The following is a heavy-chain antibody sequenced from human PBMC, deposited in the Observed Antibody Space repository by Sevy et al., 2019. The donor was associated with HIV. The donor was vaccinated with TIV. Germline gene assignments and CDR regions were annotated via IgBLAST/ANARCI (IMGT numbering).Heavy chain of an antibody. CDR1: GFTFSSYW. J-gene: IGHJ5*02. Sequence: GGALRLSCAASGFTFSSYWMHWIRQAPGKGLEWVANIKQVGSEKYDVDSVKGRFTISRDNAKNSLYLEMNTLRAEATAVYDGATSGGETWGQGTLVTVSS. CDR2: IKQVGSEK. V-gene: IGHV3-7*01. D-gene: IGHD3-16*01. CDR3: ATSGGET.